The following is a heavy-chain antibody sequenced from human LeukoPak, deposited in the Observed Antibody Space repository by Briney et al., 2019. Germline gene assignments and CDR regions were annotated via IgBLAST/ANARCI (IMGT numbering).Heavy chain of an antibody. CDR1: GFTFSTYG. Sequence: PGGSLRLSCAASGFTFSTYGMHWVRQAPGKGLEWVAFARFDGGNRYHADSVKGRFTISRDNSRNTLYLQMNSLRSEDTAVYFCAKIVGAEEIDYWGQGTLVTVSS. CDR2: ARFDGGNR. CDR3: AKIVGAEEIDY. D-gene: IGHD1-26*01. J-gene: IGHJ4*02. V-gene: IGHV3-30*02.